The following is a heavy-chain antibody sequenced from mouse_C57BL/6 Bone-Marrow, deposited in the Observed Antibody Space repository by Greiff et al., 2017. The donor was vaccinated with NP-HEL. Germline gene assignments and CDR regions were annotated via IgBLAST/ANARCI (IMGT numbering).Heavy chain of an antibody. Sequence: QVQLQQPGAELVMPGASVKLSCKASGYTFTSYWMHWVKQRPGQGLEWIGEIDPSDSYTNYNQKFKGKSTLTVNKSSSTAYMQLSSLTSEDSAVYYCAREDYYGSSPTWFAYWGQGTLDTVSA. V-gene: IGHV1-69*01. CDR3: AREDYYGSSPTWFAY. J-gene: IGHJ3*01. CDR1: GYTFTSYW. D-gene: IGHD1-1*01. CDR2: IDPSDSYT.